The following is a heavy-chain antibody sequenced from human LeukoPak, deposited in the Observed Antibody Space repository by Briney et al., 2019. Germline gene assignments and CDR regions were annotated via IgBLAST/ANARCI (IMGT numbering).Heavy chain of an antibody. CDR3: ATHTLPYAEYFQH. CDR1: GYTFTSYA. J-gene: IGHJ1*01. V-gene: IGHV1-3*01. Sequence: ASVKVSCTASGYTFTSYAMHWVRPAPGQRLEWMGWINAGNGNTKYSQKFQGRVTITRDTSASTAYMELSSLRSESTAVYYCATHTLPYAEYFQHWSQGTLVTVSS. CDR2: INAGNGNT. D-gene: IGHD2-15*01.